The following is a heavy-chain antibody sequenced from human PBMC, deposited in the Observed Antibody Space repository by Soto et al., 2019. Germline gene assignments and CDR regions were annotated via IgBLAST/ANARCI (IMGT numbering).Heavy chain of an antibody. CDR3: ATANAWEVLLAC. D-gene: IGHD1-26*01. CDR2: VYFSGST. V-gene: IGHV4-31*03. J-gene: IGHJ4*02. CDR1: GASINSGGYY. Sequence: SETLSLTCTVSGASINSGGYYWSWVRQLPGKGLEWIGYVYFSGSTYYNPSLESRVTISLDTSQNQFSLKLSSVTAADTAVYHCATANAWEVLLACWGQGTLVTVSS.